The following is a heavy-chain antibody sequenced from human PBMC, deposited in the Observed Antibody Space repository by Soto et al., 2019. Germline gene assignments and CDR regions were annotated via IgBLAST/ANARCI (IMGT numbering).Heavy chain of an antibody. Sequence: QVQLVQSGADVKKPGSSVKVSCQASGVTFSSETLGWVRQAPGQGLEWVGGIIPLFGTASYAQKFQGRVTITADESTSTVYMELSSLRSDDTAVYYCTRGLLLTKIRLDLPGYWGQGTLVSVSS. CDR1: GVTFSSET. V-gene: IGHV1-69*01. J-gene: IGHJ4*02. CDR2: IIPLFGTA. D-gene: IGHD3-10*01. CDR3: TRGLLLTKIRLDLPGY.